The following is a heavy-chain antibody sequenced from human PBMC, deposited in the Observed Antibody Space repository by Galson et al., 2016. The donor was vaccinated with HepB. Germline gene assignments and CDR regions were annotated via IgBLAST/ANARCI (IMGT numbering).Heavy chain of an antibody. J-gene: IGHJ2*01. D-gene: IGHD1-26*01. CDR3: AKEPRGAGYFDL. Sequence: SLRLSCATSGFSFDDHTMHWVRQVPGKGLEWVSLISWDETTELYSDSVKGRFTVSRNDGAKSLYLQMHSLRTEDTALYFCAKEPRGAGYFDLWGRGTLVTVSS. CDR2: ISWDETTE. CDR1: GFSFDDHT. V-gene: IGHV3-43*01.